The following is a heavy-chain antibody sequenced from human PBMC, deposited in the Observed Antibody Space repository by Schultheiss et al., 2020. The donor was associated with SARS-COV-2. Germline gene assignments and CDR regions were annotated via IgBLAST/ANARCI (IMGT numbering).Heavy chain of an antibody. J-gene: IGHJ6*02. CDR1: GGSISSYY. CDR2: IYYSGST. Sequence: SQTLSLTCIVSGGSISSYYWSWIRQPPGKGLEWIWYIYYSGSTNYNPSFKSRVTISVDTSKNQFSLKLSSVTAADTAVYYYERVTPYVGYVAHYYGMDVWGQGTTVTVSS. CDR3: ERVTPYVGYVAHYYGMDV. D-gene: IGHD5-18*01. V-gene: IGHV4-59*08.